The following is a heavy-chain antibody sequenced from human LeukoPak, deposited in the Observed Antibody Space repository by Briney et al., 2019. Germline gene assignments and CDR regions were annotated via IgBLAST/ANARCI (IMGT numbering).Heavy chain of an antibody. J-gene: IGHJ4*02. CDR1: GVSISSSNNF. CDR3: ARHEEEDGYNAKTFDF. CDR2: MHYRGTT. V-gene: IGHV4-39*01. Sequence: TSETLSLTCTVSGVSISSSNNFWGWIRQPPGKGLEWIGSMHYRGTTYYIPSLQSRVIRSVDPSKNQFSLKLSSVTAADTAVYYCARHEEEDGYNAKTFDFWGQGTLVTVSS. D-gene: IGHD5-24*01.